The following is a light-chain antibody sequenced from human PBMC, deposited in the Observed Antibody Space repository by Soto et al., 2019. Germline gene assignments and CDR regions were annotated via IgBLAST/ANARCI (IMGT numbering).Light chain of an antibody. Sequence: AIQMTQSPSSLSASVGDRVTMTCRASQGITNELAWYQQKPGKAPTLLIYAASNLHSGVPSRFSGSGSGTDFALTISSLQPEDFATYFCLHDYNHPRPFGQGTKVE. J-gene: IGKJ1*01. CDR2: AAS. V-gene: IGKV1-6*01. CDR3: LHDYNHPRP. CDR1: QGITNE.